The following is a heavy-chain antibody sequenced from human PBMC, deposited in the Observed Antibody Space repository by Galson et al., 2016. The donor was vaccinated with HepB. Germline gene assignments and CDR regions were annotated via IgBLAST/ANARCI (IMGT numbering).Heavy chain of an antibody. CDR1: GGSITSSQW. D-gene: IGHD1-1*01. V-gene: IGHV4-4*02. Sequence: SETLSLTCTPSGGSITSSQWWSWVRQPPGKGLEWIAEICLCRNTNYNPSLESRLSISLDKTKNEVSLTLSSVSAPDTAVYDCAKTAPPISRSFDLWGRGIPVTVSS. CDR2: ICLCRNT. J-gene: IGHJ2*01. CDR3: AKTAPPISRSFDL.